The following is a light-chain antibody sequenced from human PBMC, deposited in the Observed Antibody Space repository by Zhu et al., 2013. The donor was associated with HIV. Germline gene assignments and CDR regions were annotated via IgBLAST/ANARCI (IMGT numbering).Light chain of an antibody. CDR1: QSVSNY. CDR3: QQYENWLPLT. J-gene: IGKJ4*01. Sequence: EIVMTQSPATLSVSPGERATLSCRASQSVSNYLAWYQQKPGQAPRLLIYGASSRATGIPDRFSGSGSGTEFTLTISSLESEDFAVYFCQQYENWLPLTFGGGTTVEIK. V-gene: IGKV3D-15*01. CDR2: GAS.